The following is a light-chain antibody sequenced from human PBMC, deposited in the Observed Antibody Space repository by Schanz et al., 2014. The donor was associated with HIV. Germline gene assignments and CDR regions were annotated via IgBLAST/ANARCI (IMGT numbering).Light chain of an antibody. CDR2: ANN. CDR1: RSNLGAGYD. J-gene: IGLJ2*01. Sequence: QSVLTQPPSVSGAPGQRVTISCTGNRSNLGAGYDVHWYQLRPGTAPKLLIYANNNRPSGVPDRFSGSKSGTSASLAISGLQSEDEADYYCAAWDVNLNGPVFGGGTKLTVL. CDR3: AAWDVNLNGPV. V-gene: IGLV1-40*01.